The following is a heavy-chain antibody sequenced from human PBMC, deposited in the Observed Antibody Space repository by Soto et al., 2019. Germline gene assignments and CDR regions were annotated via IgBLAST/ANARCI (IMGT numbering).Heavy chain of an antibody. CDR1: GGSFSGYY. CDR3: ARALEGDKWLRRGWFDP. Sequence: QVQLQQWGAGLLKPSETLSLTCAVYGGSFSGYYWSWIRQPPGKGLEWIGEINHSGSTNYNPSLKSRVTISVDTSKNQFSLKLSSVTAADTAVYYCARALEGDKWLRRGWFDPWGQGTLVTVSS. V-gene: IGHV4-34*01. J-gene: IGHJ5*02. D-gene: IGHD5-12*01. CDR2: INHSGST.